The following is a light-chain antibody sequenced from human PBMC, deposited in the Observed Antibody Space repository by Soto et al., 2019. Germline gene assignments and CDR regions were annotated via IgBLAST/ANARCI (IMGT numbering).Light chain of an antibody. V-gene: IGKV3-20*01. CDR2: VVS. CDR1: QSVSSTL. Sequence: EIVLTQSPVTLPLSPGERATLSCRANQSVSSTLLTWYQQKPGQAHRLLIFVVSSRATGIPDGFRGSGSGTDVTLTISRLEPEDFAVYVCQHYGDSSWTFGQGTRVEIK. J-gene: IGKJ1*01. CDR3: QHYGDSSWT.